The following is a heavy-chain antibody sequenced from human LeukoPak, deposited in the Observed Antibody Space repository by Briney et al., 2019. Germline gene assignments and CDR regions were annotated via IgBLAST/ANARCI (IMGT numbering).Heavy chain of an antibody. V-gene: IGHV1-24*01. D-gene: IGHD3-22*01. Sequence: ASVKVSCKVSGYTLTELSMHWVRQAPGKGLEWMGGFDPEDGETIYAQKFQGRVTMTEDTSTDTAYMELSSLRSEDTAVYYCARGRPDYYDSSGSTEGFDYWGQGTLVTVSS. J-gene: IGHJ4*02. CDR2: FDPEDGET. CDR1: GYTLTELS. CDR3: ARGRPDYYDSSGSTEGFDY.